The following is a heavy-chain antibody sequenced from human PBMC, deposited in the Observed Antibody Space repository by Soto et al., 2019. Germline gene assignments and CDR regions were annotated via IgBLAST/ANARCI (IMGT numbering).Heavy chain of an antibody. J-gene: IGHJ5*02. CDR1: GYTFTSYD. V-gene: IGHV1-8*01. D-gene: IGHD3-10*01. CDR2: MNPDSGNT. CDR3: ARLLWFGERLDWFDP. Sequence: ASVKVSCKASGYTFTSYDINWVRQATGQGLEWMGWMNPDSGNTGYAQKFQGRVTMTRNTSISTAYMELSSLRSEDMAVYYCARLLWFGERLDWFDPWGQGTLVTVSS.